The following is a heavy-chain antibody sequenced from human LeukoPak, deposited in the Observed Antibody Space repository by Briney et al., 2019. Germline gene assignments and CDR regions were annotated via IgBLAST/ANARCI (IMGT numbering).Heavy chain of an antibody. Sequence: GESLKISCKASGYSFTTYWIGWVRQMPGKGLEWMGIIYPGDSDARYSPSFQGQVTISVDKSISTAYLQWSSLRAEDTAVYYCARDSPDSYGYIFDYWGQGTLVTVSS. D-gene: IGHD5-18*01. CDR1: GYSFTTYW. J-gene: IGHJ4*02. CDR2: IYPGDSDA. V-gene: IGHV5-51*01. CDR3: ARDSPDSYGYIFDY.